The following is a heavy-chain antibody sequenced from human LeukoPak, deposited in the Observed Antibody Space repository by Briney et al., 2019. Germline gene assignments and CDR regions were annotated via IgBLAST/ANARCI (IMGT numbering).Heavy chain of an antibody. CDR3: ARGSYVDY. CDR2: ISGYNGNT. CDR1: GGTFSSYA. J-gene: IGHJ4*02. V-gene: IGHV1-18*01. Sequence: ASVKVSCKASGGTFSSYAISWVRQAPGQGLEWMGWISGYNGNTNYAQKLQGRVTMSTETSTSTAYMELRSLRSDDTAVYYCARGSYVDYWGQGTLVTVSS.